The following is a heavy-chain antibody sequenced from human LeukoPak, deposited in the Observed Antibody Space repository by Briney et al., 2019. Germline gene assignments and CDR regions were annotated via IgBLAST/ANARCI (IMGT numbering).Heavy chain of an antibody. J-gene: IGHJ4*02. Sequence: NSSETLSLTCAVYGGSFSGYYWSWIRQPPGKGLEWIGYIYYTGSTNYNPSLKKRLSMSIDTSKSRVSLKLNSVTAADTAVYYCARRVGKYPTYYFDFWGQGALVTVSS. CDR1: GGSFSGYY. CDR2: IYYTGST. V-gene: IGHV4-34*09. CDR3: ARRVGKYPTYYFDF. D-gene: IGHD2-15*01.